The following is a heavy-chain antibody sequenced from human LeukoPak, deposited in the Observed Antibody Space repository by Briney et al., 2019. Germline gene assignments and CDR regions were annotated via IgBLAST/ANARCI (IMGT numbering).Heavy chain of an antibody. CDR1: GGSISNNNYY. V-gene: IGHV4-39*01. J-gene: IGHJ4*02. D-gene: IGHD1-1*01. CDR2: IYYSGSP. CDR3: ATWRTAKTGLDY. Sequence: SETLSLTCTVSGGSISNNNYYWAWIRQPPGKGLECIGSIYYSGSPYYNPSLKSRVTISVDTSKNQFSLRLSSVTAADTAVYHCATWRTAKTGLDYWGQGTLVTVSS.